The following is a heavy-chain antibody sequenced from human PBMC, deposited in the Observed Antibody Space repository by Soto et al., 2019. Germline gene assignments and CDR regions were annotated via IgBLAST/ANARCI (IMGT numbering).Heavy chain of an antibody. CDR3: ARPTRQWLGLRYYYGMDV. Sequence: SETLSLTCAVYGGSFSGYYWSWIRQPPGKGLEWIGEINHSGSTNYNPPLKSRVTISVDTSKNHFSLKLSSVTAADTAVYYCARPTRQWLGLRYYYGMDVWGQGTTVTVSS. D-gene: IGHD6-19*01. J-gene: IGHJ6*02. CDR1: GGSFSGYY. V-gene: IGHV4-34*01. CDR2: INHSGST.